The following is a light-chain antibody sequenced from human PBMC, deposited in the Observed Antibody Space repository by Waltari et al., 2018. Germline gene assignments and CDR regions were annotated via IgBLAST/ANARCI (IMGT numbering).Light chain of an antibody. CDR2: DAS. J-gene: IGKJ1*01. V-gene: IGKV3-11*01. Sequence: EIVLTQSPATLSLSPGERATLSCRASQSVSSYLAWYQRKPGQAPRLLIYDASNRATGTPARFSGSGSGTDFTLTISSLEPEDFAVYYCQQRSNWPWTFGQGTKVEIK. CDR1: QSVSSY. CDR3: QQRSNWPWT.